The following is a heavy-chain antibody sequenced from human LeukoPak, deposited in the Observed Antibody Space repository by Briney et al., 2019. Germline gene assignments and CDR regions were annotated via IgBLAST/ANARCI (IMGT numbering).Heavy chain of an antibody. CDR3: AKWRDYDVLTGYYVSDY. CDR1: GFTFSNYA. J-gene: IGHJ4*02. V-gene: IGHV3-23*01. Sequence: GASLRLSCAASGFTFSNYAMSWVRQAPGKGLEWVSAITGSGGNTYYADSVKGRFTISRDNSKTTVFLQMNSVRAEDTAVYYCAKWRDYDVLTGYYVSDYWGQGTLVTVSS. CDR2: ITGSGGNT. D-gene: IGHD3-9*01.